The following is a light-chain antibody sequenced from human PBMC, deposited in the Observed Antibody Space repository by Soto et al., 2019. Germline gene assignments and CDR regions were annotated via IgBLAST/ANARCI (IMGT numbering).Light chain of an antibody. CDR2: SNT. V-gene: IGLV1-44*01. Sequence: QSVLTQTPSASGTPGQRVTISCSGTNSNIGVNSVSWYQQLPGTAPKLLIFSNTQRPSGVPDRFSGSKSGTSASLAISGLQSEDEADYYCAVWDDSLNGPVFGGGTKLTVL. CDR1: NSNIGVNS. CDR3: AVWDDSLNGPV. J-gene: IGLJ2*01.